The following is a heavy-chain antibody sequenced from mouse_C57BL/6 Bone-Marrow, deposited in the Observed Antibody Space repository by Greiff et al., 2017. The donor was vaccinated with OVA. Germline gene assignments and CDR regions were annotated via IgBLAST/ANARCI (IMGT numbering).Heavy chain of an antibody. CDR2: INPSTGGT. CDR3: ARSEGTGVCYFDF. D-gene: IGHD1-1*02. Sequence: EVQLQQSGPELVKPGASVKISCKASGYSFTGYYMNWVKQSPEKSLEWIGEINPSTGGTTYNQKFKAKATLTVDKSYSTAYMQLKRLTSEDSAVYYCARSEGTGVCYFDFWGQGTTLTVSS. V-gene: IGHV1-42*01. J-gene: IGHJ2*01. CDR1: GYSFTGYY.